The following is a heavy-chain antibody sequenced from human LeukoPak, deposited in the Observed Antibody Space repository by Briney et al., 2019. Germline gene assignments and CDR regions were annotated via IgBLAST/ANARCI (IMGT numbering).Heavy chain of an antibody. V-gene: IGHV3-30-3*01. CDR1: GFTFSSYA. CDR2: ISYDGSNK. J-gene: IGHJ4*02. CDR3: AREYYYDSSGYYPFDY. Sequence: PGGSLRPSCAASGFTFSSYAMSWVRQAPGKGLEWVAVISYDGSNKYYADSVKGRLTISRDNSKNTLYLQMNSLRAEDTAVYYCAREYYYDSSGYYPFDYWGQGTLVTVSS. D-gene: IGHD3-22*01.